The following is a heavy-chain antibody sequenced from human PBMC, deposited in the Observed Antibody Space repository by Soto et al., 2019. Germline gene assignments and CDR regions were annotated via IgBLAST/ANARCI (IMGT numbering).Heavy chain of an antibody. CDR2: ISGDGGRT. Sequence: EVQLVESGGDLVQPGGSLRLSCAASAFTLSDYYMHWVRQGPGKGPVWVSAISGDGGRTYYAGSVRGRFTISRDNAKSTVYLQMNSLRADDTAVYYCVRDFMTMAGIQWGQGTLVTVSS. CDR1: AFTLSDYY. CDR3: VRDFMTMAGIQ. J-gene: IGHJ4*02. D-gene: IGHD6-19*01. V-gene: IGHV3-74*01.